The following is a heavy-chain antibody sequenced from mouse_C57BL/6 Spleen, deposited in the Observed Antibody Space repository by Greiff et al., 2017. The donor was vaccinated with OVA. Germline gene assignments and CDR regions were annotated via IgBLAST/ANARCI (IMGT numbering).Heavy chain of an antibody. Sequence: QVQLQQSGPELVKPGASVKLSCKASGYTFTSYDINWVKQRPGQGLEWIGWIYPRYGSTKYNEKFKGKATLTVDTSSSTAYMELHSLTSEDSAVYFCAREGGYYGSSSWYFDVWGTGTTVTVSS. CDR3: AREGGYYGSSSWYFDV. J-gene: IGHJ1*03. CDR1: GYTFTSYD. CDR2: IYPRYGST. V-gene: IGHV1-85*01. D-gene: IGHD1-1*01.